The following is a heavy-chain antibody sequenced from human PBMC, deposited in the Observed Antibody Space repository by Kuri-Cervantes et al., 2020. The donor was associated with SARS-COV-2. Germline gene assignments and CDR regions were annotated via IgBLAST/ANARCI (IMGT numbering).Heavy chain of an antibody. CDR1: GFTFSNYA. CDR3: AIPMIVVVIVGGSGKPNWFDP. Sequence: GESLKISCAASGFTFSNYAMYWVRQAPGKGLEYASAISSNGGSTYYANSVKGRFTISRDNSKNTLYLQMGSLRAEDMAVYYCAIPMIVVVIVGGSGKPNWFDPWGQGTLVTVSS. D-gene: IGHD3-22*01. J-gene: IGHJ5*02. V-gene: IGHV3-64*01. CDR2: ISSNGGST.